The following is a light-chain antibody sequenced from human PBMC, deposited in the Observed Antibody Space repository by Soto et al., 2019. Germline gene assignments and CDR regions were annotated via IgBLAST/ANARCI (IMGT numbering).Light chain of an antibody. CDR1: SSNIGAGYE. V-gene: IGLV1-40*01. Sequence: QSVLTQPHSVSGAPGQRVTISCTGSSSNIGAGYEVHWYQQLPGTAPRLLIYGNNNRPSGVPDRFAGSKSGTSASLAITGLQAEYEADYYCQAYDSSLSALYVFGTGTKVTVL. J-gene: IGLJ1*01. CDR3: QAYDSSLSALYV. CDR2: GNN.